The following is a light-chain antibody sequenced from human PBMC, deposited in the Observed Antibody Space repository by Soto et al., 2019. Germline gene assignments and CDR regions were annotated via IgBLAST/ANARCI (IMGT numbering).Light chain of an antibody. CDR1: SSDVGSYNL. CDR3: CSYAGSSTPNWV. V-gene: IGLV2-23*01. J-gene: IGLJ3*02. Sequence: QSVLTQPASVSGSPGQSITISCTGTSSDVGSYNLVSWYQQHPGKAPKLMIYEGSKRPSGVSNRFSGSKSGNTASLTISGXXXEDEADYYCCSYAGSSTPNWVFGGGTKVTVL. CDR2: EGS.